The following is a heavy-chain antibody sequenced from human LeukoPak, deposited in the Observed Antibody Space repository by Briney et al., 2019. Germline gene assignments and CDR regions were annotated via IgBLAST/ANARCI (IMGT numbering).Heavy chain of an antibody. CDR2: ISSSSSTI. V-gene: IGHV3-48*04. J-gene: IGHJ4*02. CDR3: AKGIFSIAAAGPEY. CDR1: GFTFSSYS. D-gene: IGHD6-13*01. Sequence: PGGSLRLSCAASGFTFSSYSMNWVRQAPGKGLEWVSYISSSSSTIYYADSVKGRFTISRDNAKNSLYLQMNSLRAEDTALYYCAKGIFSIAAAGPEYWGQGTLVNVSS.